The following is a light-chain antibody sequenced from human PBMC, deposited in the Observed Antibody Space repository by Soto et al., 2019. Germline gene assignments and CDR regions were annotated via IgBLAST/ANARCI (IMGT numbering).Light chain of an antibody. Sequence: DIQMTQSPSSQSEYIGDRVTITCRASQSISSYLNWYQQKLGKAPKLLIYAASSLQSGVPSRCSGSGSGTDFTLTISSLQPEDFATYYCQQSYSTPPITFGQGTRLEIK. CDR2: AAS. V-gene: IGKV1-39*01. CDR1: QSISSY. J-gene: IGKJ5*01. CDR3: QQSYSTPPIT.